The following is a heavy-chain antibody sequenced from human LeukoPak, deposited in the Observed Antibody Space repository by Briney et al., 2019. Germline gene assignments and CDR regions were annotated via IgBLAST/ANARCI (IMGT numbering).Heavy chain of an antibody. D-gene: IGHD5-12*01. V-gene: IGHV4-4*07. Sequence: SETLSLTCTVSGGSISSYYLSWIRQPAGKGLEWIGRFYSGGSADYNPSLKSRFTMSVDTSKNQFSLKLSSVTAADTAVYYCARVYSGYDLPGSLANYYFDYWGQGTLVAVSS. J-gene: IGHJ4*02. CDR1: GGSISSYY. CDR2: FYSGGSA. CDR3: ARVYSGYDLPGSLANYYFDY.